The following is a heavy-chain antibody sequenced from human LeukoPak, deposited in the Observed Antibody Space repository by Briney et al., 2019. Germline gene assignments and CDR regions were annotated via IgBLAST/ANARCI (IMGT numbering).Heavy chain of an antibody. Sequence: GASVKVSCKASGGTFSSYAISWVRQAPGQGLEWMGRIIPIFSTANYAQKFQGRVTITTDESTSTAYMELSSLRSEDTAVYYCARDPFPYCSGGSCYYYYYYMDVWGKGNTVTVSS. D-gene: IGHD2-15*01. J-gene: IGHJ6*03. CDR3: ARDPFPYCSGGSCYYYYYYMDV. CDR1: GGTFSSYA. V-gene: IGHV1-69*05. CDR2: IIPIFSTA.